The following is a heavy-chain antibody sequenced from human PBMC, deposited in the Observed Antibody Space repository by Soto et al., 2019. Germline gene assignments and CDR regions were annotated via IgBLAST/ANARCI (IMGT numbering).Heavy chain of an antibody. CDR1: GYTFTSFD. CDR3: ARRKERSGPHYFDS. V-gene: IGHV1-8*01. CDR2: MNPSTGNT. Sequence: GASVQVSCKASGYTFTSFDIHWVRQAPGQGLEWMGWMNPSTGNTGFAQKFQGRVTMTRNTAISTAYMELRSLTSEDTAVYYCARRKERSGPHYFDSWGPGTLVTVSS. J-gene: IGHJ4*02.